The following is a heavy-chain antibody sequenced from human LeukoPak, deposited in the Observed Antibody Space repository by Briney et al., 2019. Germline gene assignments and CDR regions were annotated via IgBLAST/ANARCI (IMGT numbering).Heavy chain of an antibody. CDR1: GFTFSSYG. CDR2: IWYGGSNK. V-gene: IGHV3-30*18. Sequence: PGRSLRLSCAASGFTFSSYGMHWVRQAPGKGLEWVAVIWYGGSNKYYADSVKGRFTISRDNSKNTLYLQMNSLRAEDTAVYYCAKDITISAPPTPYYFDYWGQGTLVTVSS. CDR3: AKDITISAPPTPYYFDY. D-gene: IGHD3-9*01. J-gene: IGHJ4*02.